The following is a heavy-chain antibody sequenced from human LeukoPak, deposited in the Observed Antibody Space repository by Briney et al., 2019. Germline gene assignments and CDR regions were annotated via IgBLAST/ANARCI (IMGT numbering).Heavy chain of an antibody. CDR2: IGGSGGST. CDR1: GFTFSSYA. V-gene: IGHV3-23*01. J-gene: IGHJ5*02. D-gene: IGHD6-13*01. Sequence: PGRSLRLSCAASGFTFSSYAMGWVRQAPGKGLEWVSYIGGSGGSTFYADSVKGRITISRDNSRNTMFLQMNSLRADDTAVYYCAKVAVSTAGTWWFDTWGQGTLVTVSS. CDR3: AKVAVSTAGTWWFDT.